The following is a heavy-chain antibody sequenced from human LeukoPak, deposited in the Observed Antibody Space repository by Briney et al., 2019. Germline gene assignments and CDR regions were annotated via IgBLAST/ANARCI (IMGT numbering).Heavy chain of an antibody. CDR3: ASSYYDILTGYPLFDY. CDR1: GYTFTGYY. Sequence: GASVKVSCKASGYTFTGYYMHWVRQAPGQGLEWMGWINPNSGGTNYAQKFQGRVTMTRDTSISTAYMELSRLRSDDTAVYYCASSYYDILTGYPLFDYWGQGTLVTVSS. J-gene: IGHJ4*02. CDR2: INPNSGGT. D-gene: IGHD3-9*01. V-gene: IGHV1-2*02.